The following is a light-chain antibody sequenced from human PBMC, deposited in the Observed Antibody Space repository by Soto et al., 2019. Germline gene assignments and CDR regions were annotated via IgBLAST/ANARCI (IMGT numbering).Light chain of an antibody. V-gene: IGKV3-20*01. Sequence: EVVLTQSPVTLSLSPGERATLACRASQSVRSSFLTWYQQKPGQAPSLLIYGTSSRATGIPDRFSGSGSGTDFTLTISRLEPEDFAVYYCQQYGRSPWTVGQGTKVDIK. CDR3: QQYGRSPWT. J-gene: IGKJ1*01. CDR2: GTS. CDR1: QSVRSSF.